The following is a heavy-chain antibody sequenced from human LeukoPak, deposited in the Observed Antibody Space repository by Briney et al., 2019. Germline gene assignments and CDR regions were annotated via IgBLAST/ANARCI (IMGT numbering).Heavy chain of an antibody. CDR3: AKDSDSSGYHFDY. CDR2: ISWNSGSI. J-gene: IGHJ4*02. D-gene: IGHD3-22*01. Sequence: GRSLRLSCAASGFTIDDYAMHWVRQAPGKGLEWVSGISWNSGSIGYADSVKGRFTISRDNAKNSLYLQMNSLRAEDTALYYCAKDSDSSGYHFDYWGQGTLVTVSS. CDR1: GFTIDDYA. V-gene: IGHV3-9*01.